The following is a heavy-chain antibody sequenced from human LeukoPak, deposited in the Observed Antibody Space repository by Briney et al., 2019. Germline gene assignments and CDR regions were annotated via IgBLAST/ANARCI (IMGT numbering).Heavy chain of an antibody. CDR3: ARGPPAKPGTGYYYGMDV. Sequence: SETLSLTCAVYGGSFSGYYWSWIRQPPGKGLEWIGEINHSGSTNYNPSLKSRVTISVDMSKNQFSLKLSSVTAADTAVYYCARGPPAKPGTGYYYGMDVWGQGTTVTVSS. V-gene: IGHV4-34*01. CDR1: GGSFSGYY. J-gene: IGHJ6*02. D-gene: IGHD2-2*01. CDR2: INHSGST.